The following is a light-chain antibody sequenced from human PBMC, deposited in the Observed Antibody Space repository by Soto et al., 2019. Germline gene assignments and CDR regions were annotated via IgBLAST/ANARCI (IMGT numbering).Light chain of an antibody. CDR2: KAS. Sequence: DIQMTQSPSTLSASVGDRVTITCRASRSVNNWLAWYQQKPGKAPKLLIYKASNLDIGVPSRFSGSGSGTEFTLTITSLQPDDFATYYSQQYDTYWTFGQGTKVEIK. CDR3: QQYDTYWT. CDR1: RSVNNW. J-gene: IGKJ1*01. V-gene: IGKV1-5*03.